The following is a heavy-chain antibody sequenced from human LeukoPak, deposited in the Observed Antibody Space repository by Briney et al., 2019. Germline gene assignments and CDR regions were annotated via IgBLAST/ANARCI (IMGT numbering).Heavy chain of an antibody. D-gene: IGHD6-19*01. CDR3: ACSGPYSNGGVMTDY. J-gene: IGHJ4*02. Sequence: GGSLRLSCAASGFTVSSNYMSWVRRAPGKGLEWVSMTYSDGKTNYADSVKGRFTISRDNSKNTLSLQMNSLRAEDTAVYYCACSGPYSNGGVMTDYWGQGTLVTVSS. V-gene: IGHV3-66*01. CDR1: GFTVSSNY. CDR2: TYSDGKT.